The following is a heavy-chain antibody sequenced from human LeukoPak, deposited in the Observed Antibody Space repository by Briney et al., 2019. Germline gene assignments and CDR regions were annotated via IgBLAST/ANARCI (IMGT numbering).Heavy chain of an antibody. Sequence: GESLKISCKGSGYSFTSYWIGWVRQMPGKGPEWMGIIYPGDSDTRYSPSFQGQVPISADKSISTAYLQWSSLKASDTAMYYCARAYDSSYYYMDVWGKGTTVTVSS. J-gene: IGHJ6*03. CDR3: ARAYDSSYYYMDV. D-gene: IGHD3-22*01. V-gene: IGHV5-51*01. CDR2: IYPGDSDT. CDR1: GYSFTSYW.